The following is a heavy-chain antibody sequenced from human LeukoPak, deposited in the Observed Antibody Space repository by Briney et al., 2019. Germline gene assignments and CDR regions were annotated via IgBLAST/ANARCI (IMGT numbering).Heavy chain of an antibody. CDR1: GFTFSSYW. CDR2: IKEDGSEK. D-gene: IGHD3-22*01. CDR3: ARGEYYYDGGY. J-gene: IGHJ4*02. Sequence: PGGSLGLSCAVSGFTFSSYWMSWVRQAPGKGLEWVANIKEDGSEKYLVDSVKGRFTISRDNAKNSLYLQMKSLRAEDTAVYYCARGEYYYDGGYWGQGTLVTVSS. V-gene: IGHV3-7*04.